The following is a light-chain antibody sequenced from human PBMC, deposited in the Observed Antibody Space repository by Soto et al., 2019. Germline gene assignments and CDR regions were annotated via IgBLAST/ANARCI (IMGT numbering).Light chain of an antibody. J-gene: IGKJ4*01. CDR2: AAS. CDR3: QQTSSTPT. CDR1: QSIRSY. Sequence: DIPMTPSPSSLSASVGDRVTITCRASQSIRSYLNWYQQKPGKAPKLLIYAASSLQTGVSSRFSGSGSGTDFTLTISNLQPEDFATYYCQQTSSTPTFGGGTKVDIK. V-gene: IGKV1-39*01.